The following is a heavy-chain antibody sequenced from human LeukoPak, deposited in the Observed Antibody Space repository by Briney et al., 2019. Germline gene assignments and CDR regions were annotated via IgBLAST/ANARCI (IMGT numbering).Heavy chain of an antibody. CDR1: GFTFDDYA. CDR3: AKGFSIRYFDWLLDY. V-gene: IGHV3-9*01. CDR2: ISWNSGSI. J-gene: IGHJ4*02. D-gene: IGHD3-9*01. Sequence: PGRSLRLSCAASGFTFDDYAMHWVRQAPGKGLEWVSGISWNSGSIGYADSVEGRFTISRDNAKNSLYLQMNSLRAEDTALYYCAKGFSIRYFDWLLDYWGQGTLVTVSS.